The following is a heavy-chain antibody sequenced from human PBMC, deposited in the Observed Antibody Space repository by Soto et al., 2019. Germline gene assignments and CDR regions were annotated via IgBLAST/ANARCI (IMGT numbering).Heavy chain of an antibody. Sequence: SVKVSCKASGGTFSRHSISWVRQAPGQGLEWMGGIIPMFGKANYAQKFQGRVTITAAESTSTVYMELTNMDPVDTATYYCARSIVAAGNRWFDPWGQGTLVTVSS. CDR2: IIPMFGKA. V-gene: IGHV1-69*13. J-gene: IGHJ5*02. CDR3: ARSIVAAGNRWFDP. CDR1: GGTFSRHS. D-gene: IGHD6-13*01.